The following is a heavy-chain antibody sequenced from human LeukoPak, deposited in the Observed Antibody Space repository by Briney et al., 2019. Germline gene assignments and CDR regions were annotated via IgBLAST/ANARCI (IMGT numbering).Heavy chain of an antibody. V-gene: IGHV4-34*01. J-gene: IGHJ4*02. D-gene: IGHD3-16*02. CDR1: GGSFSGYY. CDR2: INHSGST. Sequence: SETLSLTCAVYGGSFSGYYWSWIRQPPGKGLEWIGEINHSGSTNYNPSLKSRVTISVDTSKNQFSLKLSSVTAADTAVYYCARGRLRLGELSGTFDYWGQGTLVTVSS. CDR3: ARGRLRLGELSGTFDY.